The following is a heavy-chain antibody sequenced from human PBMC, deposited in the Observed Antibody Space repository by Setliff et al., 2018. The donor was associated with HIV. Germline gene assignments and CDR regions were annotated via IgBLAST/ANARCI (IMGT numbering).Heavy chain of an antibody. D-gene: IGHD3-22*01. V-gene: IGHV4-59*11. CDR2: IYYSGST. CDR3: ASTYYYDSLHFHH. J-gene: IGHJ1*01. Sequence: SETLSLTCTVSGGSISSHHWSWIRQPPGKGLEWIGYIYYSGSTNYNPSLKSRVTMSVDTSKNQFSLKLSSVTAADTAVYYCASTYYYDSLHFHHWGQGTLVTVS. CDR1: GGSISSHH.